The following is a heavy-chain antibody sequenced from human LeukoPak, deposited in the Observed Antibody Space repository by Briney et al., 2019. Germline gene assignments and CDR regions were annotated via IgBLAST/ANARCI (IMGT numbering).Heavy chain of an antibody. CDR1: GFTFSDYY. J-gene: IGHJ6*02. Sequence: KPGGSLRLSCAASGFTFSDYYMSWIRQAPGKGMEWVSYISSSGSTIYYADSVKGRFTISRDNAKNSLYLQMNSLRAEDTAVYYCARDQTIPASYHYYYHGMDVWGQGTTVTVSS. CDR3: ARDQTIPASYHYYYHGMDV. D-gene: IGHD2-2*01. CDR2: ISSSGSTI. V-gene: IGHV3-11*01.